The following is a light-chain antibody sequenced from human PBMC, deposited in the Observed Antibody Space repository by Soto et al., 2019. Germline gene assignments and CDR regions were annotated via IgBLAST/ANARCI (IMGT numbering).Light chain of an antibody. Sequence: EIVLTQSPGTLSLSPGERATLSCRASQSITTNYSAWYQQKPGRANSLLIYGASSRATGIPDRFSGSGSGKDFTPTISRLEPEDFAMYYCQQYGYLVTFGGGTKVDI. J-gene: IGKJ4*01. V-gene: IGKV3-20*01. CDR1: QSITTNY. CDR3: QQYGYLVT. CDR2: GAS.